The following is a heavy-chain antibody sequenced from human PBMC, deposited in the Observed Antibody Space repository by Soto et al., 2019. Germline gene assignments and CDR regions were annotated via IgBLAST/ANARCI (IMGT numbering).Heavy chain of an antibody. CDR3: ARDGPGIGHSLFDP. J-gene: IGHJ5*02. CDR2: IDYSGST. Sequence: QVQLQESGPGLVKPSQTLSLTCTVSGGSISSGGYYWSWIRQHPGKGLEWIGYIDYSGSTYYNPSLKSRLTISVDTSKNQFSLKLSSVTAADTAGYYCARDGPGIGHSLFDPWGQGTLVTVSS. D-gene: IGHD6-13*01. V-gene: IGHV4-31*03. CDR1: GGSISSGGYY.